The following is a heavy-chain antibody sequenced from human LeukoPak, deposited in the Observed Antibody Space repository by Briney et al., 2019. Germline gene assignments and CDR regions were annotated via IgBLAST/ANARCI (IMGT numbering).Heavy chain of an antibody. CDR2: ISSSSSYI. CDR3: ASSLGGGSSWYAFDY. V-gene: IGHV3-21*01. D-gene: IGHD6-13*01. Sequence: PGGSLRLSCAASGFTFSSYAMSWVRQAPGKGLEWVSSISSSSSYIYYADSVKGRFTISRDNAKNSLYLQMNSLRAEDTAVYYCASSLGGGSSWYAFDYWGQGTLVTVSS. CDR1: GFTFSSYA. J-gene: IGHJ4*02.